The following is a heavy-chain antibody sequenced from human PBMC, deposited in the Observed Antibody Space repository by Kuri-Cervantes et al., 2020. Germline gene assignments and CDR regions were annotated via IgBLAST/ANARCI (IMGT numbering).Heavy chain of an antibody. Sequence: GESLKISCAASGFTFSSYGMHWVRQAPGKGLEWVAVIWYDGSNKYYADSVKGRFTISRDNARDSLYLQMNSLRDEDTAVYYCARDPSGSPGYWGQGTLVTVSS. CDR2: IWYDGSNK. CDR3: ARDPSGSPGY. V-gene: IGHV3-33*01. CDR1: GFTFSSYG. D-gene: IGHD1-26*01. J-gene: IGHJ4*02.